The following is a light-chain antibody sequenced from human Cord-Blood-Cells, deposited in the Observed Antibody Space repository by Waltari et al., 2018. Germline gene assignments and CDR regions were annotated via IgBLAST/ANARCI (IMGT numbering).Light chain of an antibody. CDR3: CSYAGSYTYV. J-gene: IGLJ1*01. CDR2: DVS. Sequence: QSALTQPRSVSGSPGQSVTISCPGTSSDVGGYNSVSLYQQHPGKAPKLMIYDVSKRPSGVPDRFSGSKSGNTASLTISGLQAEDEADYYCCSYAGSYTYVFGTGTKVTVL. CDR1: SSDVGGYNS. V-gene: IGLV2-11*01.